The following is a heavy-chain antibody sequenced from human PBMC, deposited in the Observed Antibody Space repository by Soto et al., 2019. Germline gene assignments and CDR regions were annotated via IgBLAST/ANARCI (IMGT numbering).Heavy chain of an antibody. CDR1: GYTFTGYY. CDR2: INPNSGGT. CDR3: ARILPGYCSGGSCYSIDAFDI. V-gene: IGHV1-2*04. J-gene: IGHJ3*02. Sequence: GASVKVSCKASGYTFTGYYMHWVRQAPGQGLEWMGWINPNSGGTNYAQKFQGWVTKTRDTSISTAYMELSRLRSDDTAVYYCARILPGYCSGGSCYSIDAFDIWGQGTMVTVSS. D-gene: IGHD2-15*01.